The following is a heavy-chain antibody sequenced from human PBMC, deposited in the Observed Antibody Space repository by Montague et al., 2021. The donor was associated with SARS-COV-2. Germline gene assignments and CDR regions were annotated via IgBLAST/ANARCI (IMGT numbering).Heavy chain of an antibody. D-gene: IGHD4-17*01. CDR3: ARDYGDYGSGYYYGMDV. Sequence: SETLSLTCTVSGGSISSSSYYWGWIRQPPGKGLEWIGSIYYSGSTYYNPSLKSRVTISVDTSKNQFSQKLSSVTAADTAVYYCARDYGDYGSGYYYGMDVWGQGTTVTVSS. CDR2: IYYSGST. CDR1: GGSISSSSYY. V-gene: IGHV4-39*07. J-gene: IGHJ6*02.